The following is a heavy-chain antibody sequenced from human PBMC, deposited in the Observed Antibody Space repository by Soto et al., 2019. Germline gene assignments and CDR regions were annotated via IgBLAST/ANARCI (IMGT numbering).Heavy chain of an antibody. D-gene: IGHD2-2*01. CDR2: ISGSGSST. V-gene: IGHV3-23*01. Sequence: QPGGSLRLSCAASGFTFSNYALSWVRQAPGKGLEWVSAISGSGSSTYYAVSLKGRFTISRDSSKNTLYLQMHSLTADDTAVYYCAQGNWGTSNNPAFQHWGQGTLVTVSS. J-gene: IGHJ1*01. CDR3: AQGNWGTSNNPAFQH. CDR1: GFTFSNYA.